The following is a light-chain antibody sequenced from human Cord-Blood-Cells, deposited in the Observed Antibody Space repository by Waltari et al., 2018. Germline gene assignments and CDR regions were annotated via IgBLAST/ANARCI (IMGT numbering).Light chain of an antibody. CDR3: QAWDSSTAV. CDR2: QDS. J-gene: IGLJ2*01. CDR1: KAGDKY. V-gene: IGLV3-1*01. Sequence: SSELTPPPSVSVSPGQTASITCSGDKAGDKYACWYQQKPGQSPVLVIYQDSKRPSGIPERFSGSNSGNTATLTISGTQAMDEADYYCQAWDSSTAVFGGGTKLTVL.